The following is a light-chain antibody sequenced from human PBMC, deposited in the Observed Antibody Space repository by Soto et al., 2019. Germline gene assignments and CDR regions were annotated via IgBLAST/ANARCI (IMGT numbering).Light chain of an antibody. CDR2: AAS. Sequence: EVVLTQSPGTLSLSPGERATLSCRASQSVSSSQLTWFQQKPGQAPRLLIYAASSRAAGIPDRFSGSGSGTDFTLTISRLEPEDFAVYYCQQYGSSPLFTFGPGTKVDFK. CDR3: QQYGSSPLFT. V-gene: IGKV3-20*01. J-gene: IGKJ3*01. CDR1: QSVSSSQ.